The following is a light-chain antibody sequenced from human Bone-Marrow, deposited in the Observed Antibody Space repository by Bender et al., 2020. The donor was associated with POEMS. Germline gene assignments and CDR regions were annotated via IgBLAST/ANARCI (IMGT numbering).Light chain of an antibody. CDR3: CSYAGYSTYVV. CDR2: EVN. V-gene: IGLV2-23*02. J-gene: IGLJ3*02. CDR1: SNDVGNYNV. Sequence: QSALTQPASVSGSPGQSITISCTGTSNDVGNYNVVSWYQQHPGKAPKLLIYEVNKRPSGVSNRFSGSKSGNTASLTISGLQAEDEADYYCCSYAGYSTYVVLGGGTKVTVL.